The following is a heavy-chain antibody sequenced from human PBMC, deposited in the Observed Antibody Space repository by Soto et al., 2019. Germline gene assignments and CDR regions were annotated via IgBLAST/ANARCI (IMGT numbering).Heavy chain of an antibody. Sequence: ASVKVSCKASGHTFTGYYLHWVRQAPGQGLEWMGYINPDSGRTRYAQKFQGTVTMTRDTSITTAYLELSSLKYDDSAIFYCALSFSQTNIDVWGQGTTVTVSS. J-gene: IGHJ6*01. CDR3: ALSFSQTNIDV. CDR1: GHTFTGYY. CDR2: INPDSGRT. V-gene: IGHV1-2*02.